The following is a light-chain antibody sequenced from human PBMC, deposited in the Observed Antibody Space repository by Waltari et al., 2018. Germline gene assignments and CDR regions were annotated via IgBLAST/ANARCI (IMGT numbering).Light chain of an antibody. CDR1: SSYNL. CDR3: CSHTGSNTWV. V-gene: IGLV2-23*01. Sequence: QSALTQPASVSGSPGQPITISCTGPSSYNLASWYQQYPGEAPKVVIFEDTKRPPGVSNRFSASKSGNTASLTISGLQAEDEADYYCCSHTGSNTWVFGGGTKVTVL. CDR2: EDT. J-gene: IGLJ3*02.